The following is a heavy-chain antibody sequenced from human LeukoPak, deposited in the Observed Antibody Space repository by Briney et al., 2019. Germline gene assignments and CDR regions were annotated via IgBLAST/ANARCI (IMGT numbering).Heavy chain of an antibody. V-gene: IGHV1-2*02. J-gene: IGHJ4*02. CDR1: GYTFTGYY. Sequence: ASVKVSCKASGYTFTGYYMHWVRQAPGQGLEWMGWINPNSGGTNYAQKFQGRVTMTRDTSISTAYMELSRLRSDDTAVYYCARAWGSSSWYGNQTFDYWGQGTLVTVSS. D-gene: IGHD6-13*01. CDR3: ARAWGSSSWYGNQTFDY. CDR2: INPNSGGT.